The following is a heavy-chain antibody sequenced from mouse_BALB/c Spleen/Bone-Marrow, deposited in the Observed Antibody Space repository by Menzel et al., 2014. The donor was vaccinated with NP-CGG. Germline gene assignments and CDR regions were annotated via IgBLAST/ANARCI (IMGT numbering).Heavy chain of an antibody. V-gene: IGHV5-12*02. CDR3: ARQLAYAMDH. Sequence: EVKLMESGGGLVQPGGSLKLSCATSGFTFSDYYMYWVRQTPEKRLAWVAYITKGGGSTYYPDIVKGRFTISRDNAKNTLYLQMSRLKSEDTAMYYFARQLAYAMDHWAQSTPVTDPS. CDR2: ITKGGGST. CDR1: GFTFSDYY. J-gene: IGHJ4*01.